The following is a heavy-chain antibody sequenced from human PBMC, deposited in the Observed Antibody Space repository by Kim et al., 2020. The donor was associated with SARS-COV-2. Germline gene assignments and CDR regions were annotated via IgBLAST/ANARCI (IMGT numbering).Heavy chain of an antibody. V-gene: IGHV3-49*03. D-gene: IGHD1-26*01. J-gene: IGHJ4*02. CDR2: IRSKAYGGTT. CDR1: GFTFGDYA. Sequence: GGSLRLSCTASGFTFGDYAMSWFRQAPGKGLEWVGFIRSKAYGGTTEYAASVKGRFTISRDDSKSIAYLQMNSLKTEDTAVYYCTRDSPVVTVARPPGTTGGYWGQGTLVTVSS. CDR3: TRDSPVVTVARPPGTTGGY.